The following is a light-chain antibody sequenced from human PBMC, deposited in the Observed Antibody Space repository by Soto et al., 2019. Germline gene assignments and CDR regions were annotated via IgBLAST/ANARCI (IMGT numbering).Light chain of an antibody. CDR1: SSDVGGYNY. J-gene: IGLJ3*02. Sequence: QSALTQPASVSGSPGQSVTISCTGTSSDVGGYNYVSWYQHHPGKAPKLMIYAVSSRTSGVSKRFSGSKSGNTDSLTISGVQAGDEADYFCSSYTSSSTLMVFGGRTKLTVL. CDR3: SSYTSSSTLMV. CDR2: AVS. V-gene: IGLV2-14*01.